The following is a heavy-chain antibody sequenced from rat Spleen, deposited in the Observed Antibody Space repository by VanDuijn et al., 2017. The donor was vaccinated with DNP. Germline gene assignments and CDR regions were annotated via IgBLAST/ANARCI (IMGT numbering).Heavy chain of an antibody. J-gene: IGHJ2*01. Sequence: EVQLVESGGGLVQPGRSLKLSCAASGFTFSDYYMAWVRQAPTKGLEWVAYISYDGSRTYYRDSVKGRFTISRDNAKSTLYLQMDSLRSEDTATYYCATQSTGITKDYWGQGVMVTVSS. D-gene: IGHD1-9*01. CDR1: GFTFSDYY. CDR3: ATQSTGITKDY. CDR2: ISYDGSRT. V-gene: IGHV5-7*01.